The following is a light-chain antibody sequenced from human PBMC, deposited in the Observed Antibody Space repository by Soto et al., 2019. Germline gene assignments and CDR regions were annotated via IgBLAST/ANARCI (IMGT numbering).Light chain of an antibody. Sequence: QSVLTQPPSVSAAPGQKVTISCSGGGSNIATNYVSWYQHLPGTAPKLLISENNKRPSGIPDRFSGSKSGTSATLGISGLQTGDEADYDCGAWESSLSAVVLGGGTKRTVL. CDR1: GSNIATNY. CDR2: ENN. J-gene: IGLJ3*02. V-gene: IGLV1-51*02. CDR3: GAWESSLSAVV.